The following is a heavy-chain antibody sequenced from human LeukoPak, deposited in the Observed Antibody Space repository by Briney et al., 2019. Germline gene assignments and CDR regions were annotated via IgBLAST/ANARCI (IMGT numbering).Heavy chain of an antibody. CDR3: ARPSTKYSSSSGYFQH. D-gene: IGHD6-6*01. CDR2: IYYSGST. V-gene: IGHV4-39*01. Sequence: SETLSLTCTVSGGSISSSSYNWGWIRQLPGKGLEWIGSIYYSGSTYYNPSLKSRVTISVDTSKNQFSLKLSSVTAADTAVYYCARPSTKYSSSSGYFQHWGQGTLVTVSS. J-gene: IGHJ1*01. CDR1: GGSISSSSYN.